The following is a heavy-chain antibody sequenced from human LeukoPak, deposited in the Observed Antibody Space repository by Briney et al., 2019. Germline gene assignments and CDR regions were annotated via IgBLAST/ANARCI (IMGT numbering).Heavy chain of an antibody. J-gene: IGHJ5*02. CDR2: IYHSGSA. D-gene: IGHD3-22*01. Sequence: PSETLSLTCTVSGYSISSGYYWGWIRQPPGKGLEWIGSIYHSGSAYYNPSLKSRVTISVDTSKNQFSLKLSSVTAADTAVYYCTHHYYDSSGYWKNWFDPWGQGTLVTVSS. CDR3: THHYYDSSGYWKNWFDP. V-gene: IGHV4-38-2*02. CDR1: GYSISSGYY.